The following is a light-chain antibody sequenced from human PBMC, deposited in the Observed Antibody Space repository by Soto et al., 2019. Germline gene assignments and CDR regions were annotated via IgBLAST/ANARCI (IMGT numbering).Light chain of an antibody. Sequence: QSVLTQPPSVSGAPGERVTISCTGSSSDIGAGYRVRWYQQVPGTAPKLLIYGNSNRPSGVPDRFSGSKSGTSASLAITGLQAEDEADYYCQSYDSSLSGSTVFGGGTKLTVL. V-gene: IGLV1-40*01. CDR3: QSYDSSLSGSTV. CDR2: GNS. CDR1: SSDIGAGYR. J-gene: IGLJ3*02.